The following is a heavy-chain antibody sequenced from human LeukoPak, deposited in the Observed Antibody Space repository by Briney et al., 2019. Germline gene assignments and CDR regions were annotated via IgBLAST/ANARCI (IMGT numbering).Heavy chain of an antibody. V-gene: IGHV4-4*07. Sequence: SETLSLTCTVSGGSISSYYWSWIRQPAGKGLEWIGRIYTSGSTNYNPSLKSRVTMSVDTSKNQFSLKLSSVTAADTAVYYCARGLTTHYRGGYYYMDVWGKGTTATVSS. D-gene: IGHD4-11*01. J-gene: IGHJ6*03. CDR3: ARGLTTHYRGGYYYMDV. CDR2: IYTSGST. CDR1: GGSISSYY.